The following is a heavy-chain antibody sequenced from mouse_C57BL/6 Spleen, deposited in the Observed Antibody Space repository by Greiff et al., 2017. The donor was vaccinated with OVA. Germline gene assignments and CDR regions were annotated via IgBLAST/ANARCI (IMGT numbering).Heavy chain of an antibody. J-gene: IGHJ2*01. V-gene: IGHV5-17*01. CDR1: GFTFSDYG. CDR2: ISSGSSTI. Sequence: DVKLVESGGGLVKPGGSLKLSCAASGFTFSDYGMHWVRQAPEKGLEWVAYISSGSSTIYYADTVTGRFTISRDNAKNTLFLQMTSLRSEDTAMYNCARGPFDYWGQGTTLTVSS. CDR3: ARGPFDY.